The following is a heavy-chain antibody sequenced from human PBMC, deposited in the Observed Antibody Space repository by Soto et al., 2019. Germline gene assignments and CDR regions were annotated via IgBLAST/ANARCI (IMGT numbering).Heavy chain of an antibody. CDR1: GYTFTDYW. CDR3: ARRISNFRYYNYATDV. D-gene: IGHD4-4*01. Sequence: DTLKISCPGSGYTFTDYWNGWVRQLRGKGLVWMWIIYPGHSDTSYSPSFQGHVTITVDNSTSTAYLQWNTLKASDTAMYYCARRISNFRYYNYATDVWGEGTTVLVSS. J-gene: IGHJ6*02. V-gene: IGHV5-51*01. CDR2: IYPGHSDT.